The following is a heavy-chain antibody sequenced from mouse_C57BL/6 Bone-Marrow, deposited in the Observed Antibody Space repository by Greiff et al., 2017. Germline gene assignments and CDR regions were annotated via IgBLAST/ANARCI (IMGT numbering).Heavy chain of an antibody. CDR2: IHPNSGST. CDR3: ARAYYKDEDY. J-gene: IGHJ4*01. Sequence: VQPQQPGAELVKPVASVTLSCKVSGYTFTSYWMHWVKQRPGQGLEWIGMIHPNSGSTNYNEKFKSKATLTVDKSSSTAYMQLSSLTSEDSAVYYCARAYYKDEDYWGQGTSVTVSS. CDR1: GYTFTSYW. D-gene: IGHD2-14*01. V-gene: IGHV1-64*01.